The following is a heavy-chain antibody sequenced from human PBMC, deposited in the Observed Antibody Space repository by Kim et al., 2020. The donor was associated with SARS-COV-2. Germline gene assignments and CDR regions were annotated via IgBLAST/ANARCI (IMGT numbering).Heavy chain of an antibody. CDR3: ARSRDTTGHVDAFDI. V-gene: IGHV3-11*01. J-gene: IGHJ3*02. D-gene: IGHD2-8*02. Sequence: VKGRFTIARDNSKNSLYLQLNSRRAEDTAVYYCARSRDTTGHVDAFDIWGQGTMVTVSS.